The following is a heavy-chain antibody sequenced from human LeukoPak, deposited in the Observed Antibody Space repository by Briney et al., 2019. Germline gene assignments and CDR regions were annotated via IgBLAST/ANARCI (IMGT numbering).Heavy chain of an antibody. CDR1: GFTVSSSY. Sequence: PGGSLRLSCAASGFTVSSSYMSWVRQAPGKGLEWVSIISSAGTTYYADSVKGRFTISRDNSKNTVYLQVNSLNDEDTAVYYCGRDLEAANTYYFDYWGQGTMVTVSS. V-gene: IGHV3-66*01. CDR3: GRDLEAANTYYFDY. D-gene: IGHD6-13*01. CDR2: ISSAGTT. J-gene: IGHJ4*02.